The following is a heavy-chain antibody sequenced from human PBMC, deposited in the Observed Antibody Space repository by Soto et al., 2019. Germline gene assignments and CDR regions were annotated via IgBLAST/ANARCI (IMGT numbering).Heavy chain of an antibody. J-gene: IGHJ6*02. D-gene: IGHD3-3*01. CDR3: AHSSVTIFGVVLRGYYYGMDV. CDR2: IIPIFTPA. V-gene: IGHV1-69*13. CDR1: GGTFSSYA. Sequence: SVKVSCKASGGTFSSYAISWVRQAPGEGPEWMGGIIPIFTPANYAQKLQGRLTITADESTTTAYMELSTLRSEDTAVYYCAHSSVTIFGVVLRGYYYGMDVWGQGTTVTVSS.